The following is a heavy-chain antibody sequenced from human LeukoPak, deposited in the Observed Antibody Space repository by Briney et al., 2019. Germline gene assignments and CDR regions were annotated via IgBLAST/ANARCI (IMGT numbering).Heavy chain of an antibody. CDR3: ARAQYYYDSSGYYPPDY. Sequence: GGSLRLSCAASGFTFSSYSMNWVRQAPGKGLEWVSSISSSSSYIYYADSVKDRFTISRDNAKNSLYLQMNSLRAEDTAVYYCARAQYYYDSSGYYPPDYWGQGTLVTVSS. V-gene: IGHV3-21*01. CDR2: ISSSSSYI. J-gene: IGHJ4*02. CDR1: GFTFSSYS. D-gene: IGHD3-22*01.